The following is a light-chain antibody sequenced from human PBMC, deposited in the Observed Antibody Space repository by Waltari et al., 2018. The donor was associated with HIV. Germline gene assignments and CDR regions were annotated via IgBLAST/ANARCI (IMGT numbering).Light chain of an antibody. J-gene: IGKJ4*01. V-gene: IGKV1-33*01. CDR2: DTS. CDR1: QDISKY. CDR3: QQYDTLPLT. Sequence: DLQMTQSPSSLSASVGDRVTITCQASQDISKYVNWYQQQPGKAPKLLICDTSNLETGVPSRFSGGGSVTNFTFTISSLQSEDLATYFCQQYDTLPLTFGGGTKVEIK.